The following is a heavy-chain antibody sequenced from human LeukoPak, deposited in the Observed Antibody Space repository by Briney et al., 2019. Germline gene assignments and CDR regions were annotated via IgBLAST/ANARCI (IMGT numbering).Heavy chain of an antibody. Sequence: SETLSLTCTVSGGSISSGDYYWSWLRQPPGTGLEWLGYIYYSGSTYYNPSLKSRVTISVDTSKNQFSLKLSSVTAADTAVYYCAREMAAGPNNWFDPWGQGTLVTVSS. CDR1: GGSISSGDYY. V-gene: IGHV4-30-4*01. CDR2: IYYSGST. J-gene: IGHJ5*02. D-gene: IGHD6-13*01. CDR3: AREMAAGPNNWFDP.